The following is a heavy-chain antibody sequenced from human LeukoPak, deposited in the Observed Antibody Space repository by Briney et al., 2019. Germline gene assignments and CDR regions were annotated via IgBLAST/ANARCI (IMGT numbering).Heavy chain of an antibody. J-gene: IGHJ4*02. CDR3: AKDQDSSGWEAFDY. D-gene: IGHD6-19*01. CDR2: ISGSGGST. Sequence: GGSLRLSCAASGFAFSSYAMSWVRQAPGKGLEWVSAISGSGGSTYYADSVKGRFTISRDNSKNTQYLQMNSLRAEDTAVYYCAKDQDSSGWEAFDYWGQGTLVTVSS. CDR1: GFAFSSYA. V-gene: IGHV3-23*01.